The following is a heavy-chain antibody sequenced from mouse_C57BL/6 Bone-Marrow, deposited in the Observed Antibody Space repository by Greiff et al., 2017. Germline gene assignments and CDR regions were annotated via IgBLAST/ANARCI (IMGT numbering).Heavy chain of an antibody. V-gene: IGHV7-1*01. CDR1: GFTFSDFY. Sequence: EVQGVESGGGLVQSGRSLRLSCATSGFTFSDFYMEWVRQAPGKGLEWIAASRNKANDYTTEYSASVKGRFIVSRDTSQSILYLQMNALRAEDTAIYYCARDDLYYGNFAYWGQGTLVTVSA. D-gene: IGHD2-1*01. CDR2: SRNKANDYTT. J-gene: IGHJ3*01. CDR3: ARDDLYYGNFAY.